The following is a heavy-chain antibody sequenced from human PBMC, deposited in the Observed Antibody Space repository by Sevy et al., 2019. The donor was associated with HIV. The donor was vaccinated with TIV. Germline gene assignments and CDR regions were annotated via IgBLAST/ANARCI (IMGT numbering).Heavy chain of an antibody. Sequence: GGSLRLSCAASGFTFSSYSMNWVRQAPGKGLEWRSYIDSRSSNVYYADSVKGRFTVSRDNAKNSLYVQMNSLRGEEPAVYYCAREGGYTDQGMDDWGQGTTVTVSS. CDR2: IDSRSSNV. D-gene: IGHD5-12*01. V-gene: IGHV3-48*01. CDR3: AREGGYTDQGMDD. CDR1: GFTFSSYS. J-gene: IGHJ6*02.